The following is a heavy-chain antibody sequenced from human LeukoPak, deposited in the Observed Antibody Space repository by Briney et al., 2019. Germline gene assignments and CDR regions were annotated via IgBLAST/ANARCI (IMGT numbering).Heavy chain of an antibody. D-gene: IGHD1-7*01. CDR3: AIGYDWNYILAH. J-gene: IGHJ4*02. CDR1: GYSINSGYY. CDR2: IYTTGST. Sequence: SETLSLSCTVSGYSINSGYYWGWIRQPAGKGLEWIGRIYTTGSTNYNPSLKSRVTISVDTSKNQFSLKLSSVTAADTAVYYCAIGYDWNYILAHWGPGTLVTVSS. V-gene: IGHV4-61*02.